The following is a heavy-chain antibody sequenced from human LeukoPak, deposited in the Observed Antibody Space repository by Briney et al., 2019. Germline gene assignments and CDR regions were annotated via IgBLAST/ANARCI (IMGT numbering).Heavy chain of an antibody. V-gene: IGHV3-48*03. J-gene: IGHJ6*02. CDR1: GFNFSSYE. Sequence: GGSLRLSCAASGFNFSSYEMIWVRQAPGKGLEWISYISTSGSTIYYGDSVEGRFTISRDNAKNSLYLQMNSLRAEDTAVYYCARANRRHYYYYGMDVWGQGTTVTVSS. D-gene: IGHD3-16*02. CDR2: ISTSGSTI. CDR3: ARANRRHYYYYGMDV.